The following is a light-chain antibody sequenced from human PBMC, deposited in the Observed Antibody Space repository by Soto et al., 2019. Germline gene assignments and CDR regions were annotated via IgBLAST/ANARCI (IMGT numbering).Light chain of an antibody. CDR2: EVS. V-gene: IGLV2-14*03. Sequence: QSVLTQPASVSGSPGQSIAISCTGTSSDVGGHNFVSWYQQHPGKAPKLLIYEVSNRPPGISTRFSGSKSGTTAYLTISGLQAEDEADYYCSSYTSTNTLYVFGTGTKLTVL. CDR3: SSYTSTNTLYV. J-gene: IGLJ1*01. CDR1: SSDVGGHNF.